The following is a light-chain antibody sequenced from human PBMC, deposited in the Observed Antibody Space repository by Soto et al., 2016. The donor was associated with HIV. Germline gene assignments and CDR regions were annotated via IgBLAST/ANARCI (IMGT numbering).Light chain of an antibody. CDR3: QHYNSYPRA. Sequence: DIRMTQSPSSLSASVGDSVTITCRASQGINTYIAWFQQKFGKAPKSLIYGVSSLQSGVPSKFSGNGSETDFTLTINNLQPEDSATYYCQHYNSYPRAFGQGTKGGN. CDR2: GVS. J-gene: IGKJ1*01. CDR1: QGINTY. V-gene: IGKV1-16*02.